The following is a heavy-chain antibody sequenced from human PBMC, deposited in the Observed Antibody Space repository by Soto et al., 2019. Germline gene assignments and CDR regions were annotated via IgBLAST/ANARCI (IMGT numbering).Heavy chain of an antibody. CDR2: IGVSGADT. CDR3: AKRAVTCVWCLFDH. Sequence: EVQLLESGGDLVQPGGSLRLSCVASGFIFSDYRMSWVRQAPGKGLEWVSTIGVSGADTYYADSVKGRFTITRDNSKNTMYVQMTSLRPDDTAVYYCAKRAVTCVWCLFDHWGQGALVAVSS. J-gene: IGHJ4*02. V-gene: IGHV3-23*01. CDR1: GFIFSDYR. D-gene: IGHD2-21*01.